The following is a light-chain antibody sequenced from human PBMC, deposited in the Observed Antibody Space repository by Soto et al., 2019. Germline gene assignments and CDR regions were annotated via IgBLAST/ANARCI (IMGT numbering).Light chain of an antibody. V-gene: IGKV3-11*01. Sequence: DIVLTQSPATLSLSPGERAILSCRASQGVSSYLAWYQQKPGQAPRLLIYDASNRATGIPPRFSGSGSGTDFTLTISSLEPEDSAVYYCQQRHMWPITFGQGTRLENK. CDR1: QGVSSY. J-gene: IGKJ5*01. CDR3: QQRHMWPIT. CDR2: DAS.